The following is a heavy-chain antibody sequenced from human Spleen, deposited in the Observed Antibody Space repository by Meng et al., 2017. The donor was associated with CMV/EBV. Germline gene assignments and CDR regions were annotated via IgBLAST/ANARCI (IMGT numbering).Heavy chain of an antibody. Sequence: GESLKISCAASGFTFNTYWMSWVRQAPGKGLDWVANIGQRGGDRDYAGSVRGRFTISRDNAKNSLYLQMNSLRVEDTAVYYCVPHDFPMDVWGQGTTVTVSS. V-gene: IGHV3-7*01. CDR3: VPHDFPMDV. D-gene: IGHD3-3*01. CDR1: GFTFNTYW. CDR2: IGQRGGDR. J-gene: IGHJ6*02.